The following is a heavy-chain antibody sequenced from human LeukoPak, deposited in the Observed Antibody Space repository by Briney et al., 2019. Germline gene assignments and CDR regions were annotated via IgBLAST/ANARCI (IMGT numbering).Heavy chain of an antibody. CDR3: AREDIEMASTL. CDR2: TIPILGIA. V-gene: IGHV1-69*04. J-gene: IGHJ4*02. D-gene: IGHD5-24*01. Sequence: SVKVSCKASGGTFSSYAISWVRQAPGQGLEWMGRTIPILGIANYAQKFQGRVTITADKSTSTAYMELSSLRSEDTAVYYCAREDIEMASTLWGQGTLVTVSS. CDR1: GGTFSSYA.